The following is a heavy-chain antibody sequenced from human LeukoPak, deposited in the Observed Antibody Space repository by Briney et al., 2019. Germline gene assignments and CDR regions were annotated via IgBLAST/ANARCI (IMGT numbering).Heavy chain of an antibody. J-gene: IGHJ5*02. V-gene: IGHV3-21*01. D-gene: IGHD4-17*01. CDR1: GFTVSSNY. Sequence: GGSLRLSCAASGFTVSSNYMSWVRQAPGKGLEWVSSISSGSDYIYHADSVKGRFTISRDNPKKSLYLQMNSLRAEDTAVYYCARGATTTRFGRFDPWGQGTLVIVSS. CDR2: ISSGSDYI. CDR3: ARGATTTRFGRFDP.